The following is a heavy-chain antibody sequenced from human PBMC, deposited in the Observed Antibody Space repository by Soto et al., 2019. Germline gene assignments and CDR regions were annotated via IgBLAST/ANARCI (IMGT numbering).Heavy chain of an antibody. D-gene: IGHD3-22*01. Sequence: PGESLKLSCKGSGYSFAGYWITWVRQKPGKGLERMGRIDPSDSQTYYSPSFRGHVTISVTKSITTVFLQWSSLRASDTAMYYCARQIYDSDTGPNFQYYFDSWGQGTPVTVSS. CDR3: ARQIYDSDTGPNFQYYFDS. CDR2: IDPSDSQT. J-gene: IGHJ4*02. CDR1: GYSFAGYW. V-gene: IGHV5-10-1*01.